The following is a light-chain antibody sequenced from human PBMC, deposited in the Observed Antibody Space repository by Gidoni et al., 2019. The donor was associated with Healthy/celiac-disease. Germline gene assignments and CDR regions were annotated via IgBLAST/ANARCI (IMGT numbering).Light chain of an antibody. J-gene: IGLJ3*02. V-gene: IGLV2-14*01. Sequence: QSALTQPASVSGSPGQSILISCTGTSSDVGGYNSVSWYQQHPGKATKLMIYEVSNRPSGVSNRFSGSKSGNTATLTISGLQAEDEADYYCSAYTSSSTPWVFGGGTKLTVL. CDR2: EVS. CDR1: SSDVGGYNS. CDR3: SAYTSSSTPWV.